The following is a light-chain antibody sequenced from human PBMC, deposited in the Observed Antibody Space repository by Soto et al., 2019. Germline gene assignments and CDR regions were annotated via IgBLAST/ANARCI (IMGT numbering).Light chain of an antibody. CDR1: QSISSW. CDR2: DAS. Sequence: DIQMTQSPSTLSASVGDRGTITCRASQSISSWLAWYQQKPGKAPKLLIYDASSLESGVPSRFSGSGSGTEFTLTISSLQPDDFATYYCRQYNSYWRCGQGSKGDIK. J-gene: IGKJ1*01. CDR3: RQYNSYWR. V-gene: IGKV1-5*01.